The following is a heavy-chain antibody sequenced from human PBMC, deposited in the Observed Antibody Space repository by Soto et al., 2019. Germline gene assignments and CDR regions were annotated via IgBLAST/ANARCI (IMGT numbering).Heavy chain of an antibody. D-gene: IGHD3-10*01. Sequence: PXESLKVSCQCSGYSFTSYWISLVLQMPGKGLEWMGRIDPSDSYTNYSPSFQGHVTISADKSISTAYLQWSSLKASDTAMYYCARQPPPTYYYGSGSQTYYYYYGMDVRGQGTTVTVYS. J-gene: IGHJ6*01. CDR3: ARQPPPTYYYGSGSQTYYYYYGMDV. V-gene: IGHV5-10-1*01. CDR1: GYSFTSYW. CDR2: IDPSDSYT.